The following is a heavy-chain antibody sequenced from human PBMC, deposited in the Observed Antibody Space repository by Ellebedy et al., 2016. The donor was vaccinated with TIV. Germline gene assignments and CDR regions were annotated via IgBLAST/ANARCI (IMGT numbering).Heavy chain of an antibody. J-gene: IGHJ3*02. Sequence: SVKVSCXASGGTFSSYAISWVRQAPGQGLEWMGGIIPIFGTANYAQKFQGRVTITADESTSTAYMELSSLRSEDTAVYYCARNMFPGGPGAFDIWGQGTMVTVSS. CDR2: IIPIFGTA. V-gene: IGHV1-69*13. CDR1: GGTFSSYA. D-gene: IGHD3-10*01. CDR3: ARNMFPGGPGAFDI.